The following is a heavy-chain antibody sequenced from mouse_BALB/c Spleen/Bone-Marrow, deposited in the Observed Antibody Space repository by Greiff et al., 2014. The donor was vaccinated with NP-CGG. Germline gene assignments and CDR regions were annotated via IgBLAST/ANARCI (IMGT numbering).Heavy chain of an antibody. D-gene: IGHD1-1*01. CDR3: SRDYDDAMDY. CDR1: GFSFSNYW. Sequence: LQQSGGGLVQPGGSMKLSCVASGFSFSNYWMNWVRQSPEKGLEWVAEIRLKSNNYATHYAESVKGRFSISRDDSKSSVYLQMNNLGAEDTGIYYCSRDYDDAMDYWGQGTSVTVSS. CDR2: IRLKSNNYAT. J-gene: IGHJ4*01. V-gene: IGHV6-6*02.